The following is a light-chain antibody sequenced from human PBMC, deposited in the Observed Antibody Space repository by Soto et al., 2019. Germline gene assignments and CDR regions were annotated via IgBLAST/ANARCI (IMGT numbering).Light chain of an antibody. CDR3: QQYYSYPRT. Sequence: AIRMTQSPSSLSASTGDRVTITCRASQGISSYLAWYQQKPGKAPKLLIYAACTLQSGVPSRFSGSGSGTDFTLTISCLQSEDFATYYCQQYYSYPRTFGPGTKVDI. J-gene: IGKJ3*01. V-gene: IGKV1-8*01. CDR1: QGISSY. CDR2: AAC.